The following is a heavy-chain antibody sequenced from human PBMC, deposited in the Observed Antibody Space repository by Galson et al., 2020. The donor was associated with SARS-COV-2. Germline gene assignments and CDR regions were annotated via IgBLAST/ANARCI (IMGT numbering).Heavy chain of an antibody. J-gene: IGHJ4*02. D-gene: IGHD6-19*01. CDR1: GFIFSSYW. Sequence: GGSLRLSCAASGFIFSSYWMTWVRQAPGKGLEWVANIKQDGSDKYYVDSVKGRFTISRDNAKNSLYLHMNSLRAEDTAVYYCARESYDSGWFDYWGQGTLVTVSS. V-gene: IGHV3-7*03. CDR2: IKQDGSDK. CDR3: ARESYDSGWFDY.